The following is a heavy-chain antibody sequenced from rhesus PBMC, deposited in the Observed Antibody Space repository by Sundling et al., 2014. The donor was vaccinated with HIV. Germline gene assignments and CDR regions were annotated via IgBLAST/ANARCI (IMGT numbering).Heavy chain of an antibody. CDR1: GYSISSAYY. V-gene: IGHV4-99*01. J-gene: IGHJ4*01. Sequence: QVQLQESGPGLVKPSETLSLTCAVSGYSISSAYYWGWIRQPPGKGLEYIGYISDTSGSTYYNPSLKSRVTISTDPSKNQFSLNLRSVAAADTALYFCARLPGYNGYKYYFDYWGQGVLVTVSS. CDR3: ARLPGYNGYKYYFDY. D-gene: IGHD5-30*01. CDR2: ISDTSGST.